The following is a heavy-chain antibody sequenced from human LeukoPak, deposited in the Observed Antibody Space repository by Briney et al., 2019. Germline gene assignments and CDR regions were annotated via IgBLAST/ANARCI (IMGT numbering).Heavy chain of an antibody. V-gene: IGHV5-51*01. Sequence: GESLKISCKASGYSFTNYWIGWVRQMPEKGLEWMGIIYPGDSDTRYSPSFQGQVTISADKSISTAYLQWSSLKASDTAMYYCARLVVVTADAFDIWGQGTMVTVSS. CDR2: IYPGDSDT. J-gene: IGHJ3*02. CDR3: ARLVVVTADAFDI. CDR1: GYSFTNYW. D-gene: IGHD2-21*02.